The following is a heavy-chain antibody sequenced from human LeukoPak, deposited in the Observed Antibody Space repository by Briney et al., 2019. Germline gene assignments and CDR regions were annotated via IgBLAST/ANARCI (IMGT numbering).Heavy chain of an antibody. Sequence: GESLKISCKGSGYSFTSYWISWVRQMPGKGLEWMGRIDPSDSYANYSPSFQGHVTISADKSIRTAYLRWSSLKASDTAMYYCARLRDGYNDFDYWGQGTLVTVSS. V-gene: IGHV5-10-1*01. CDR3: ARLRDGYNDFDY. CDR2: IDPSDSYA. CDR1: GYSFTSYW. D-gene: IGHD5-24*01. J-gene: IGHJ4*02.